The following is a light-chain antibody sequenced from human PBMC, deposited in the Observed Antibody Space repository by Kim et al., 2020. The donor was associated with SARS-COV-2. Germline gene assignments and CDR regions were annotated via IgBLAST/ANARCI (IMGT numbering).Light chain of an antibody. CDR3: QQYRTYPPLT. CDR2: KAS. Sequence: SIGDRGTITCRASQSISDWLAWYQQKPGRAPKLLIYKASRLDSGVPSRFSGSGSETEFSLTISSLQPDDFATYYCQQYRTYPPLTFGGGTKVDIK. J-gene: IGKJ4*01. V-gene: IGKV1-5*03. CDR1: QSISDW.